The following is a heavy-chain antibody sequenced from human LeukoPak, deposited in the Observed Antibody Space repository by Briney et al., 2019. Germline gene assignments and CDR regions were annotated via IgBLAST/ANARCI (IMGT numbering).Heavy chain of an antibody. V-gene: IGHV3-13*01. CDR3: ARGHSSSSGDWFDP. J-gene: IGHJ5*02. CDR2: IGTAGDT. D-gene: IGHD6-6*01. Sequence: GGSLRLSCAASGFTFSSYDMHWVRHATGKGLEWVSAIGTAGDTYYPGSVKGRFTISRENAKNSLYLQMNSLRAGDTAVYYCARGHSSSSGDWFDPWGQGTLVTVSS. CDR1: GFTFSSYD.